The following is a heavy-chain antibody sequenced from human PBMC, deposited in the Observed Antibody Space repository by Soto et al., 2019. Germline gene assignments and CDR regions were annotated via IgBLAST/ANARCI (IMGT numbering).Heavy chain of an antibody. J-gene: IGHJ6*03. CDR1: GYTFTGYN. CDR3: ARDFPVYYDSPYYYYMDV. Sequence: ASVKVSCKASGYTFTGYNIHWVRQAPGQGLEWIGRINPNLGVTNYAQKFQGRVTMTTDKSTSTAYMELSRLRSEDTAVYYCARDFPVYYDSPYYYYMDVWGKGTTVTVSS. D-gene: IGHD3-3*01. CDR2: INPNLGVT. V-gene: IGHV1-2*02.